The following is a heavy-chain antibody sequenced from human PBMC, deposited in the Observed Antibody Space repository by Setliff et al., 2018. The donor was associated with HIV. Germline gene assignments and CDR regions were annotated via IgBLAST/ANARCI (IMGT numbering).Heavy chain of an antibody. CDR2: IYYSGNT. V-gene: IGHV4-31*03. CDR1: GDSINSGGYY. D-gene: IGHD5-12*01. Sequence: SETLSLTCIVSGDSINSGGYYWSWIRQRPGKALEWIGHIYYSGNTHYSPSLKSRLTMSLDRSQNHFFLRLRSVTAADTAVYYCARGGYNGYESPFDDWGLGTLVTSPQ. CDR3: ARGGYNGYESPFDD. J-gene: IGHJ4*02.